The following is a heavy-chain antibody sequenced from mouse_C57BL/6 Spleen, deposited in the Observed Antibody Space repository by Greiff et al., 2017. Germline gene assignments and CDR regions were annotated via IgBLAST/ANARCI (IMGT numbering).Heavy chain of an antibody. Sequence: VQLQQSGAELVKPGASVKLSCTASGFNIKDYYMHWVKQRTEQGLEWIGRIDPEDGETKYAPKFQGKATITADTSSNTAYLPRSSLTSEDTAVYAITRMDIAYSYYGYWGQGTTLTVSS. CDR1: GFNIKDYY. J-gene: IGHJ2*01. CDR3: TRMDIAYSYYGY. CDR2: IDPEDGET. D-gene: IGHD6-5*01. V-gene: IGHV14-2*01.